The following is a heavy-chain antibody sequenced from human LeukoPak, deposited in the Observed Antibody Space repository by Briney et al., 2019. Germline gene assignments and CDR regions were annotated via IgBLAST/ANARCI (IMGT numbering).Heavy chain of an antibody. CDR3: AAVPVPAAHYYFDY. V-gene: IGHV1-58*02. D-gene: IGHD2-2*01. J-gene: IGHJ4*02. Sequence: RASVKVSCKASGFTFTSSAMQWVRQARGQRLEWIGWIVAGSGNTNYAQKFQERVTITRDMSTSTAYMELSSLRSEDTAVYYCAAVPVPAAHYYFDYWGQGTLVTVSS. CDR2: IVAGSGNT. CDR1: GFTFTSSA.